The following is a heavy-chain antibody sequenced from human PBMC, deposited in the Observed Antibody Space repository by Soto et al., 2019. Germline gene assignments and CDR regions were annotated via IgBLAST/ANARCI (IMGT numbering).Heavy chain of an antibody. CDR3: AREMATISLGAFDI. D-gene: IGHD5-12*01. CDR1: GFGFSSYW. CDR2: TNNDGSAT. Sequence: LRLSCAASGFGFSSYWMHWVRQAPGKGLVWVSRTNNDGSATTYADSVRGRFTSFRDNAKNTLFLQMTSLGVEDTAVYYCAREMATISLGAFDIWGEGTMVTVSS. J-gene: IGHJ3*02. V-gene: IGHV3-74*01.